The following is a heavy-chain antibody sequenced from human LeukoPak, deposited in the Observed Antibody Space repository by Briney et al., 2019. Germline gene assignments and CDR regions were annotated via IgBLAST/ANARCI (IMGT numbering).Heavy chain of an antibody. D-gene: IGHD6-19*01. Sequence: IXQXPXRGLEWLGRTYYRSKWYNDYAVSVKSRITINADTSKNQFSLQLNSVTPEDTAVYYCARAVAGRLDYWGQGTLVTVSS. V-gene: IGHV6-1*01. CDR2: TYYRSKWYN. J-gene: IGHJ4*02. CDR3: ARAVAGRLDY.